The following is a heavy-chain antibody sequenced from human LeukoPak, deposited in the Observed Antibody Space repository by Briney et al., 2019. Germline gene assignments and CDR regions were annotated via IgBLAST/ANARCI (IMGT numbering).Heavy chain of an antibody. D-gene: IGHD2/OR15-2a*01. Sequence: SETLSLTCTVSGGSISSYYWSWLRQPAGKGLEWTGRIYTSGSTNYNPSLKSRVTMSVDTSKNQFSLKLSSVTAADTAVYYCARVIRGAFDIWGQGTMVTVSS. CDR2: IYTSGST. V-gene: IGHV4-4*07. CDR3: ARVIRGAFDI. CDR1: GGSISSYY. J-gene: IGHJ3*02.